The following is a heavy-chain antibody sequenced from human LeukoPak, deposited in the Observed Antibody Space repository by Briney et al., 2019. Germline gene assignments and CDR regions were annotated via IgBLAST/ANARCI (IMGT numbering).Heavy chain of an antibody. V-gene: IGHV3-53*01. D-gene: IGHD5-18*01. Sequence: GGSLRLSCAASGFTVSNNYMSWVRQAPGKGLEWVSVIYSGGSTYYADSVKGRFTISRDTSKNTLSLQMNSLRAEDTAVYYCARSRKDGSYGYDFDYWGQGTLVTVSS. CDR1: GFTVSNNY. CDR3: ARSRKDGSYGYDFDY. J-gene: IGHJ4*02. CDR2: IYSGGST.